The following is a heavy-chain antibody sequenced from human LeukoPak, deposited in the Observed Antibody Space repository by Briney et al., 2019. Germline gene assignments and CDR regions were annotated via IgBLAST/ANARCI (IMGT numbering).Heavy chain of an antibody. J-gene: IGHJ4*02. CDR1: GYSIRNGFY. V-gene: IGHV4-38-2*02. Sequence: SETLSLTCIVSGYSIRNGFYWGWIRQPPGKGLEWIGEINHSGSTNYNPSLKSRVTISVDTSKNQFSLKLSSVTAADTAVYYCARHPRAKPFDYWGQGTLVTVSS. CDR2: INHSGST. CDR3: ARHPRAKPFDY.